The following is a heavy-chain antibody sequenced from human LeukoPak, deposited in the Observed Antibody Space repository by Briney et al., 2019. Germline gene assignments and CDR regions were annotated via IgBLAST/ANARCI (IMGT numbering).Heavy chain of an antibody. D-gene: IGHD3-22*01. J-gene: IGHJ3*02. CDR2: IYYNGNT. V-gene: IGHV4-59*01. CDR3: ARSSGFYDGDAFDI. CDR1: GTSISSYY. Sequence: KLSETLSLTCTVSGTSISSYYWSWIRQPPGKGLEWIGYIYYNGNTNYNPSLKSRVTISVDTSKKQFSLKLSSVTAADTAVYYCARSSGFYDGDAFDIWGQGTLVTVSS.